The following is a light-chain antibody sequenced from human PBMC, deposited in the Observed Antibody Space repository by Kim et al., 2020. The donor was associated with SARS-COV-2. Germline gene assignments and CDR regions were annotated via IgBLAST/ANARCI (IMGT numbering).Light chain of an antibody. J-gene: IGLJ2*01. V-gene: IGLV1-51*01. CDR1: SSNIGNNY. CDR2: DNN. Sequence: QSVLTQPPSVSAAPGKKVTISCSGSSSNIGNNYVSWYQQLPGTAPKLLIYDNNKRPSGIPDRFSGSKSGTSATLGITGLQTGDEADYYCGTWDSSLSAVVFGGGTQVTVL. CDR3: GTWDSSLSAVV.